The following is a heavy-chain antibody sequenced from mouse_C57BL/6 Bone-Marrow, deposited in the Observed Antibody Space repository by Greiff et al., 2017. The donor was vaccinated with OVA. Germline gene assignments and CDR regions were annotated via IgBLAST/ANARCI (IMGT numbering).Heavy chain of an antibody. V-gene: IGHV5-17*01. CDR3: ARKLIRQAMDY. D-gene: IGHD1-2*01. CDR2: ISSGSSTI. J-gene: IGHJ4*01. Sequence: EVKLMESGGGLVKPGGSLKLSCAASGFTFSDYGMHWVRQAPEKGLEWVAYISSGSSTIYYADTLKGRFTISRDNAKNTLFLQMTSLRSEDTAMYYCARKLIRQAMDYWGQGTSVTVSS. CDR1: GFTFSDYG.